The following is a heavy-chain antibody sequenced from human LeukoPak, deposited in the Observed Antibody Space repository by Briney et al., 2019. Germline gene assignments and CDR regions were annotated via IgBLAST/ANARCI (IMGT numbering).Heavy chain of an antibody. V-gene: IGHV4-38-2*01. CDR2: IYHSGST. CDR1: GYSISSGYY. J-gene: IGHJ4*02. D-gene: IGHD1-26*01. Sequence: PSETLSLTCAVSGYSISSGYYWGWIRQPPGKGLEWIGSIYHSGSTYYNPSLKSRVTISVDTSKNQFSLKLSSVTAADTAVYYCARQRGSSTFDYWGQGTLVTVST. CDR3: ARQRGSSTFDY.